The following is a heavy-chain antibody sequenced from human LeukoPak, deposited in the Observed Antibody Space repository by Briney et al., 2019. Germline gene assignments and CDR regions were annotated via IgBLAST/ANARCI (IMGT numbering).Heavy chain of an antibody. J-gene: IGHJ3*02. D-gene: IGHD6-19*01. CDR1: GYTFTSYA. CDR3: ASHSSGWSPSEFDAFDI. Sequence: ASVKVSCKASGYTFTSYAMNWVRQAPGQGLEWMGWINTNTGNPTYAQGFTGRFVFSLDTSVSTAYLQISSLKAEDTAVYYCASHSSGWSPSEFDAFDIWGQGTMVTVSS. V-gene: IGHV7-4-1*02. CDR2: INTNTGNP.